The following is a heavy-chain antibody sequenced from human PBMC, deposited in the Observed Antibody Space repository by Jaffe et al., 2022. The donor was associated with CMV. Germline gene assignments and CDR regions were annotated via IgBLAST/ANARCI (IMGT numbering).Heavy chain of an antibody. D-gene: IGHD2-2*01. CDR3: ARGVGVPAANYYYYYYMDV. CDR2: INHSGST. Sequence: QVQLQQWGAGLLKPSETLSLTCAVYGGSFSGYYWSWIRQPPGKGLEWIGEINHSGSTNYNPSLKSRVTISVDTSKNQFSLKLSSVTAADTAVYYCARGVGVPAANYYYYYYMDVWGKGTTVTVSS. J-gene: IGHJ6*03. CDR1: GGSFSGYY. V-gene: IGHV4-34*01.